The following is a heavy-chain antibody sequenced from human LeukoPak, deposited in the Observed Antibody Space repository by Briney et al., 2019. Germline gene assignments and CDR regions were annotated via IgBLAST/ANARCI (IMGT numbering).Heavy chain of an antibody. CDR3: ARAWAAAGDY. J-gene: IGHJ4*02. CDR2: INSDGSST. D-gene: IGHD6-13*01. Sequence: GGSLRLSCAASGFTFSSYWMHWVRQAPGQGLVWVSRINSDGSSTTYADSVKGRFTISRDNAKNSLYLQMNSLRAEDTAVYYCARAWAAAGDYWGQGTLVTVSS. CDR1: GFTFSSYW. V-gene: IGHV3-74*01.